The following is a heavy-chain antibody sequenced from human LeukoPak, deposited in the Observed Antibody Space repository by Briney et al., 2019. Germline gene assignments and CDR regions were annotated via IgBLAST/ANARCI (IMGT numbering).Heavy chain of an antibody. CDR3: ATEGWEHRGAFDI. V-gene: IGHV3-23*01. D-gene: IGHD1-26*01. CDR1: GFTFSSYA. J-gene: IGHJ3*02. CDR2: ISGSGGST. Sequence: PGGSLRLSCAASGFTFSSYAMSWVRQAPEKGLEWVSAISGSGGSTYYADSVKGRFTISRDNAKNSLYLQMNSLRAEDTAVYYCATEGWEHRGAFDIWGQGTMVTVSS.